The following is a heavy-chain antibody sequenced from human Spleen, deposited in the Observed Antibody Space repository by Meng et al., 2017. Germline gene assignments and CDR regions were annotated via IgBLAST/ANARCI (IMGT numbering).Heavy chain of an antibody. CDR2: ISQNGSP. J-gene: IGHJ5*02. CDR3: ASRGPNDIDWYSYWFDP. V-gene: IGHV4/OR15-8*01. D-gene: IGHD3-9*01. Sequence: SETLSLTCVVSGGSFTSSNWWSWVRQAPGKGLEWIGEISQNGSPKYNPSLKGRVAISLDKSQNQISLRLSSVTVADTAVYYCASRGPNDIDWYSYWFDPWGPGTLVTVSS. CDR1: GGSFTSSNW.